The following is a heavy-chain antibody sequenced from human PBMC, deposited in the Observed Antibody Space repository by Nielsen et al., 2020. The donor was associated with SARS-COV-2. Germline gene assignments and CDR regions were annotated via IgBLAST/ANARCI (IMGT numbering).Heavy chain of an antibody. CDR3: SSPTVAY. CDR1: GFPFSGSA. Sequence: GESLKISCVASGFPFSGSAMHWVRQASGKGLEWIGRIRSYANDYATAYAASVIGRLTISKDDSKNTAYLQMNSLKTEDTAVYYCSSPTVAYWGQGTLVTVSS. D-gene: IGHD4-23*01. CDR2: IRSYANDYAT. J-gene: IGHJ4*02. V-gene: IGHV3-73*01.